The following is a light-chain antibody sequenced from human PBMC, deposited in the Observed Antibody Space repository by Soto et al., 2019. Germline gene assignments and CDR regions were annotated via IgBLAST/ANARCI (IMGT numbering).Light chain of an antibody. CDR3: QQYGSSPPT. CDR2: GAS. V-gene: IGKV3-20*01. Sequence: EIVLTQSPGTLSLSPGERATLSCRASQSVSSSYLAWYQQKPGQAPRLLIYGASSRATGIPDRFSGSGSGKAFPLPIRRRDPKVFEVYYGQQYGSSPPTFGGGTRVEIK. CDR1: QSVSSSY. J-gene: IGKJ4*01.